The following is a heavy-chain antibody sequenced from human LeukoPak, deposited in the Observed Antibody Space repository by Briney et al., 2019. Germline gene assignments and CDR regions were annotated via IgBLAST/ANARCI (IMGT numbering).Heavy chain of an antibody. CDR2: INPNSGGT. D-gene: IGHD2-15*01. CDR1: GYTFTAYY. Sequence: ASVKVSCKASGYTFTAYYMHWVRQAPGQGLEWMGWINPNSGGTNYAQKFQGRVTMTRDTSISTAYMELSRLRSDDMAVYYCARGLRYCSGGSCYSPLGYWGQGTLVTVSS. CDR3: ARGLRYCSGGSCYSPLGY. J-gene: IGHJ4*02. V-gene: IGHV1-2*02.